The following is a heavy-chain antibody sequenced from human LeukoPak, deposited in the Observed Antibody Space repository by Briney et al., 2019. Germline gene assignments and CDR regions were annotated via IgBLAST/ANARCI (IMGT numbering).Heavy chain of an antibody. CDR3: AIGGFDILTGYKK. CDR1: GYTFTGYY. J-gene: IGHJ4*02. D-gene: IGHD3-9*01. CDR2: INPNSGGT. V-gene: IGHV1-2*02. Sequence: GASVKVSCKASGYTFTGYYMHWVRQAPGQGLEWMGWINPNSGGTNYAQKFPGRVTMTRDTSISTAYMELSSLRFEDTAVYYCAIGGFDILTGYKKWGQGTLVTVSS.